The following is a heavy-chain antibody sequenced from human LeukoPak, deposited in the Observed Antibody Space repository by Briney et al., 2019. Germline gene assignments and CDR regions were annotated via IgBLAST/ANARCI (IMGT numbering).Heavy chain of an antibody. CDR3: ARQGPNYYDSSGYYRKPGHIDY. CDR1: GGSISSSSYY. V-gene: IGHV4-39*01. D-gene: IGHD3-22*01. Sequence: SETLSLTCTVSGGSISSSSYYWGWIRQPPGKGLEWIGSIYYSGSTYYNPSLKSRVTISVDTSKNQFSLKLSSVTAADTAVYYCARQGPNYYDSSGYYRKPGHIDYWGQGTLVTVSS. J-gene: IGHJ4*02. CDR2: IYYSGST.